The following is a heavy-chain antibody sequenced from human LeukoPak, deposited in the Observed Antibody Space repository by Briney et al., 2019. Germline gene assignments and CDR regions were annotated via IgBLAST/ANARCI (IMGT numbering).Heavy chain of an antibody. CDR2: IIPIFGTA. D-gene: IGHD5-12*01. CDR3: ARELFVSVATMLGY. CDR1: GVTFRNYG. V-gene: IGHV1-69*13. Sequence: SVKVSCKASGVTFRNYGISWVRQAPGQGLEWMGGIIPIFGTAIHAQKFQGRVTITADESTKTAYMELGSLRSEDTAVYYCARELFVSVATMLGYWGQGTLVTVSS. J-gene: IGHJ4*02.